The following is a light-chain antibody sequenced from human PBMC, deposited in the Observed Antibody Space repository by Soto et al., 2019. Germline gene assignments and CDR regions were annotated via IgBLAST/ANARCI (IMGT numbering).Light chain of an antibody. CDR3: NSHSRSKTIL. J-gene: IGLJ2*01. CDR2: GLS. Sequence: QSALTQPASVSGSPGQSITISCTGSSIDVGGYMYVSWNPQHPGPAAKRMWYGLSKRRSWVANRFSGSNSGNTGSLTISGQEHDHRAFYYSNSHSRSKTILFGGRTKFTVL. V-gene: IGLV2-14*01. CDR1: SIDVGGYMY.